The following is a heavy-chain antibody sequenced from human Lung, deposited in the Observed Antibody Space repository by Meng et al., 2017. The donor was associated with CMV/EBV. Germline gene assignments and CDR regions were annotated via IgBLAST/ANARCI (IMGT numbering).Heavy chain of an antibody. CDR3: ARDRCSSTSCYFGSYYYGMDV. V-gene: IGHV4-31*03. Sequence: LRLXCTVSGGSISNGGYYWSWIRQHPGKGLEWIGYIYYSGSTYYNPSLKSRVTISVDTSKNQFSLKLSSVTAADTAVYYCARDRCSSTSCYFGSYYYGMDVWGQGTTVTVSS. D-gene: IGHD2-2*01. CDR1: GGSISNGGYY. CDR2: IYYSGST. J-gene: IGHJ6*02.